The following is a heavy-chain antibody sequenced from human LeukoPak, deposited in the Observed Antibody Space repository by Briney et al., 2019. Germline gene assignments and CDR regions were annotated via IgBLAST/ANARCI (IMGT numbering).Heavy chain of an antibody. J-gene: IGHJ6*02. Sequence: GRSLRLSCAASGFTFDDYAMHWVRQAPGKGLEWVSGISWNSGGIGYADSVKGRFTISRDNAKNSLYLQMNSLRAEDTALYYCAKDNRNYYYGMDVWGQGTTVTVSS. CDR3: AKDNRNYYYGMDV. CDR2: ISWNSGGI. V-gene: IGHV3-9*01. CDR1: GFTFDDYA.